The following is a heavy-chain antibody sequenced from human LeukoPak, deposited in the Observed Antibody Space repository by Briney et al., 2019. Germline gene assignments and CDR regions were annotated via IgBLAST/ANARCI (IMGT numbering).Heavy chain of an antibody. D-gene: IGHD3-3*01. CDR2: IHGTLGST. Sequence: SETLSLICTVSGGPIRNSYWSWVRHSAGTGMQRIGRIHGTLGSTNHNPSLKSRVVMSLDTSSNQFSLRLSAMSGADTATYYCARIFDRDIWGQGTLVTVSP. CDR3: ARIFDRDI. J-gene: IGHJ3*02. V-gene: IGHV4-4*07. CDR1: GGPIRNSY.